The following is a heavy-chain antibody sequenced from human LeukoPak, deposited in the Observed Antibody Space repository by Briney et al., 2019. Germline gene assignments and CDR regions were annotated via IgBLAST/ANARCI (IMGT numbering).Heavy chain of an antibody. CDR3: ARGRGGYGDFDY. D-gene: IGHD3-16*01. CDR2: IYTDGAT. CDR1: GFTVSVNY. Sequence: GGSLRLSCAASGFTVSVNYMTWVRQSPGKGLEWVSVIYTDGATHYADSVKGRFTISRDNSINTLYLQMNNLRAEDTAVYFCARGRGGYGDFDYWGQGTLVTVSS. V-gene: IGHV3-66*01. J-gene: IGHJ4*02.